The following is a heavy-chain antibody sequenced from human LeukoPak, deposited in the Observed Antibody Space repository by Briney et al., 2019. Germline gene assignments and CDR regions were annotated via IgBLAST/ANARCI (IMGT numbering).Heavy chain of an antibody. CDR1: GFTFSSYS. D-gene: IGHD6-19*01. Sequence: GGSLRLSCAASGFTFSSYSMNWVRQAPGKGLEWVSSISSSSSYIYYADSVKGRFTISRDNAKNSLYLQMDSLRAEDTAVYYCARVASSGWVYFDYWGQGTLVTVSS. V-gene: IGHV3-21*01. J-gene: IGHJ4*02. CDR3: ARVASSGWVYFDY. CDR2: ISSSSSYI.